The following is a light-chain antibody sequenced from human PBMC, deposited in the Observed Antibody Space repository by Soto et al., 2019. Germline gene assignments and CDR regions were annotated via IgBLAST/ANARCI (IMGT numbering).Light chain of an antibody. CDR3: CSYAGSYTLV. CDR1: SSDVGGYNY. Sequence: QSALTQPRSVSGSPGQSVTISCTGTSSDVGGYNYVSWYQQHPGKDPKLMIYDVSKRPSGVPDRFSGSKSGNTASLTISGFQAEDEADYYCCSYAGSYTLVFGTGTKLTVL. CDR2: DVS. J-gene: IGLJ1*01. V-gene: IGLV2-11*01.